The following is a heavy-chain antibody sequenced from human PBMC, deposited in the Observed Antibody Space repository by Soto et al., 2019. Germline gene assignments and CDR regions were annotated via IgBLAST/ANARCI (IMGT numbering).Heavy chain of an antibody. D-gene: IGHD4-17*01. V-gene: IGHV1-2*02. CDR1: GGTFSSYA. J-gene: IGHJ4*02. CDR2: INPNSGGT. Sequence: GASVKVSCKASGGTFSSYAVSWVRQAPGQGLEWMGWINPNSGGTNYAQKFQGRVTMTRDTSISTAYMELSRLRSDDTAVYYCARRPPVTTRVSSFDYWGQGTLVTVSS. CDR3: ARRPPVTTRVSSFDY.